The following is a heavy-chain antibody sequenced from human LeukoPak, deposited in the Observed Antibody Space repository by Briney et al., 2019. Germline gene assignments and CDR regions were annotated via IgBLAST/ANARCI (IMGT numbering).Heavy chain of an antibody. V-gene: IGHV4-31*03. CDR2: IYYSGST. Sequence: SETLSLTCTVSGGSISSGGYYWSWIRQHPGKGLEWIGYIYYSGSTYYNPSLESRVTISVDTSKNQFSLKLSSVTAADTAVYYCASTYYDILTGYSPFQHWGQGTLVTVSS. D-gene: IGHD3-9*01. CDR1: GGSISSGGYY. CDR3: ASTYYDILTGYSPFQH. J-gene: IGHJ1*01.